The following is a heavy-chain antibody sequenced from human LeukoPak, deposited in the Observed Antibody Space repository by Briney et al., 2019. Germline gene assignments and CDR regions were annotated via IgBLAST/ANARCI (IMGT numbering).Heavy chain of an antibody. J-gene: IGHJ5*02. CDR2: IYYSGST. CDR1: GGSISSGGYY. V-gene: IGHV4-31*03. Sequence: SETLSLTCTVSGGSISSGGYYWSWIRQHPGKGLEWIGYIYYSGSTYYNPSPKSRVTISVDTSKNQFSLKLSSVTAADTAVYYCARDSLSHWFDPWGQGTLVTVSS. CDR3: ARDSLSHWFDP.